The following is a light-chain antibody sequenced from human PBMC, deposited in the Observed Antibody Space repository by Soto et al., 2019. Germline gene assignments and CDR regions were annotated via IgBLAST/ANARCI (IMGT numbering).Light chain of an antibody. V-gene: IGKV1-33*01. J-gene: IGKJ1*01. CDR1: QDISNY. CDR2: DAS. Sequence: DVQMTPSPSSLSASVGDRVTITCQASQDISNYLNWYQQKPGKAPKLLIYDASNLETGVPSRFSGSGSGTDFTLTISRLGPEDFAVYYCQQYGSFPWTFGQGTKVDI. CDR3: QQYGSFPWT.